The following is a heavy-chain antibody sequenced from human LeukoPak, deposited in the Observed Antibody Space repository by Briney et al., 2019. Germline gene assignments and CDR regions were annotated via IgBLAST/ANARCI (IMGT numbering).Heavy chain of an antibody. Sequence: GGSLRLSCAASGFTFSSYAMHWVRQAPGKGLEYVSAISSNGGSTYYADSVKGRFTISRDNSKNTLYLQMGSLRSEDTAVYYCARASGSYWWFDSWGQGTLVTVSS. J-gene: IGHJ5*01. CDR2: ISSNGGST. V-gene: IGHV3-64*02. D-gene: IGHD1-26*01. CDR3: ARASGSYWWFDS. CDR1: GFTFSSYA.